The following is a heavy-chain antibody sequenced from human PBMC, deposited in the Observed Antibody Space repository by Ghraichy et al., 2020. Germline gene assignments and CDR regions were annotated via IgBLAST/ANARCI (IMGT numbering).Heavy chain of an antibody. J-gene: IGHJ4*02. CDR1: GFTFNSYW. CDR2: IKHDGSEQ. D-gene: IGHD2-2*01. Sequence: GGSLRLSCAASGFTFNSYWISWVRQAPGKGLEWVADIKHDGSEQNYVDSVKGRFTISRDNAKNSLYLQMNSLRADDTAVYYCARDKIPADNFDYWGQGTLVTVSS. V-gene: IGHV3-7*01. CDR3: ARDKIPADNFDY.